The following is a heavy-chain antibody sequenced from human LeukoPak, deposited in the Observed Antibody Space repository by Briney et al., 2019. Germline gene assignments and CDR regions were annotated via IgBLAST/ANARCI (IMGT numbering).Heavy chain of an antibody. Sequence: GGSLRLSCTASGFKFHNYVLHWVRQAPGKGLEWVSGISWNNESLDYADSVKGRFIISRDNAKNSIYLQMNSLGAEDTALYYCARDWGSSGWFYFDSWGRGTLVSVSS. CDR3: ARDWGSSGWFYFDS. CDR2: ISWNNESL. CDR1: GFKFHNYV. D-gene: IGHD6-19*01. V-gene: IGHV3-9*01. J-gene: IGHJ4*02.